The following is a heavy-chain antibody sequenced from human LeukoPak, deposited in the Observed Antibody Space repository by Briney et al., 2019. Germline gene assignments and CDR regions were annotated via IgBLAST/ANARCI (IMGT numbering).Heavy chain of an antibody. D-gene: IGHD3-22*01. CDR3: ARDVRDSSGYYLRIFGY. V-gene: IGHV4-4*07. CDR2: IYTSGST. J-gene: IGHJ4*02. CDR1: GGSISSYY. Sequence: PSETLSLTCTVSGGSISSYYWSWIRQPAGKGLEWIGRIYTSGSTYYNPSLKSRVTISVDTSKNQFSLKLSSVTAADTAVYYCARDVRDSSGYYLRIFGYWGQGNLVTVSS.